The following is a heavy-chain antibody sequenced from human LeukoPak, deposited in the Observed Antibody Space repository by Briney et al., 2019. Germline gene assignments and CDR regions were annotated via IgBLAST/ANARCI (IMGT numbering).Heavy chain of an antibody. CDR3: ARDREITMVRGVIITTPPFDY. D-gene: IGHD3-10*01. CDR1: GYSISSGYY. V-gene: IGHV4-38-2*02. Sequence: PSETLSLTCTVSGYSISSGYYWGWIRQPPGKGLEWIGSIYRSGSTYYNPSLKSRVTISVDTSKNQFSLKLSSVTAADTAVYYCARDREITMVRGVIITTPPFDYWGQGTLVTVSS. J-gene: IGHJ4*02. CDR2: IYRSGST.